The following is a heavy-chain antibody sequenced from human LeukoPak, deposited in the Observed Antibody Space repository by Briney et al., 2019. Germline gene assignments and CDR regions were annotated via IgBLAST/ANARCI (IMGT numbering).Heavy chain of an antibody. CDR2: INHSGST. Sequence: SETLSLTCAVYGGSFSGYYWSWIRQPPGKGLEWIGEINHSGSTYYNPSLKSRVTISVDTSKNQFSLKLSSVTAADTAVYYCARGVRSSWYEALGHWFDPWGQGTLVTVSS. CDR3: ARGVRSSWYEALGHWFDP. CDR1: GGSFSGYY. V-gene: IGHV4-34*01. D-gene: IGHD6-13*01. J-gene: IGHJ5*02.